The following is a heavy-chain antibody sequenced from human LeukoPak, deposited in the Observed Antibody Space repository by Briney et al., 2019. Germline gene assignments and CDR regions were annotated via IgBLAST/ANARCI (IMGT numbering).Heavy chain of an antibody. J-gene: IGHJ5*02. D-gene: IGHD2-15*01. Sequence: DGSAKFYVDSAKGRFTISRDNAKSSLYLQVNSLRVEDTAVYYCADVDASAWGQGTLVTVSS. CDR2: DGSAK. CDR3: ADVDASA. V-gene: IGHV3-7*01.